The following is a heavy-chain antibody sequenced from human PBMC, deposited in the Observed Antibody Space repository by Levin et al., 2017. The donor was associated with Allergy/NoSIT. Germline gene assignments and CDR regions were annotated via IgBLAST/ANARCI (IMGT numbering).Heavy chain of an antibody. D-gene: IGHD2-15*01. J-gene: IGHJ5*02. Sequence: PGGSLRLSCAVSGFRVSDHYMSWIRQAPGRGLEWVTYISRSGYTNYADSVKGRFTISRDNADNSMSLQMNSLTHEDTAIYYCARTVGSGECSCGSCSNWFDPWGQGTLVTVSS. CDR3: ARTVGSGECSCGSCSNWFDP. CDR2: ISRSGYT. V-gene: IGHV3-11*03. CDR1: GFRVSDHY.